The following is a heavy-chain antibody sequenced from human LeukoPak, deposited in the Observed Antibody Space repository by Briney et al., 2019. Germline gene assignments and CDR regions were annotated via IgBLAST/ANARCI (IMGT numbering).Heavy chain of an antibody. CDR1: GASISSSSNS. CDR2: IYTSGST. V-gene: IGHV4-61*02. Sequence: PSETLSLTCAVSGASISSSSNSWSWFRQPPGKGLEWIGRIYTSGSTNYNPSLKSRVTMSVDTSKNQFSLKLSSVTAADTAVYYCARSTYYYGSGSYPNLAPFDYWGQGTLVTVSS. CDR3: ARSTYYYGSGSYPNLAPFDY. J-gene: IGHJ4*02. D-gene: IGHD3-10*01.